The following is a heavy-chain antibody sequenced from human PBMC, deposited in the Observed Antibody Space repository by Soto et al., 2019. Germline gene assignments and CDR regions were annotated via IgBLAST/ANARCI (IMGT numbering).Heavy chain of an antibody. CDR1: GFTFSSYA. CDR2: ISGSGGST. D-gene: IGHD3-10*01. CDR3: AKDPEVLLWFGELLNAFAI. Sequence: PGGSLRLSCAASGFTFSSYAMSWVRQAPGKGLEWVSAISGSGGSTYYADSVKGRFTISRDNSKNTLYLQMNSLRAEDTAVYYCAKDPEVLLWFGELLNAFAIWGQRTIVPGSS. V-gene: IGHV3-23*01. J-gene: IGHJ3*02.